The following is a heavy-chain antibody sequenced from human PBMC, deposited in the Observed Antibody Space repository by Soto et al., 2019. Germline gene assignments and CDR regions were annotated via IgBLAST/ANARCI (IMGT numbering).Heavy chain of an antibody. D-gene: IGHD6-19*01. CDR2: FYYSGST. CDR3: ARGGWKLFDY. CDR1: GGSISSYY. J-gene: IGHJ4*02. Sequence: QVQLQESGPGLVKPSETLSLTCTVSGGSISSYYWSWIRQPPGKGLEWIGYFYYSGSTNSNPSLKSRVTISVDTSKNQFSLKLSSVTAADTAVYYCARGGWKLFDYWGQGTLVTVSS. V-gene: IGHV4-59*01.